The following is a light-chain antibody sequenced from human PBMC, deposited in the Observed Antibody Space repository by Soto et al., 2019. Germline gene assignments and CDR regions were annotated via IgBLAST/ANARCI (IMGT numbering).Light chain of an antibody. CDR1: KLGDKY. CDR2: KDS. CDR3: QAWDSSTASVV. V-gene: IGLV3-1*01. J-gene: IGLJ2*01. Sequence: SYELTQPPSGSVSPGQTASITCSGDKLGDKYACWYQQKQGQSPVLVIYKDSKRPSGIPERFSGSNSGNTATLTISETQAMDEADYYCQAWDSSTASVVFGGGTKLTVL.